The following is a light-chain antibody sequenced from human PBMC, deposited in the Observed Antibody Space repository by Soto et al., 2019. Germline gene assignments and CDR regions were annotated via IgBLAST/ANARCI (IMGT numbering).Light chain of an antibody. CDR1: SSDVGGYNY. V-gene: IGLV2-8*01. CDR2: EVN. Sequence: QSALTQPPSASGSPGQSVAISCTGTSSDVGGYNYVSWYQQHPGKAPKLMIYEVNKRPSGVPDRFSGSKSGNTASLTVSGLQAEDEADYYCQSFDLSLNAYVFGTGTKLTVL. J-gene: IGLJ1*01. CDR3: QSFDLSLNAYV.